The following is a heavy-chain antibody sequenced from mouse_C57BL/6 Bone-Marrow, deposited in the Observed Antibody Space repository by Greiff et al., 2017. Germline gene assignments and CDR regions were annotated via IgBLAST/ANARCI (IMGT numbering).Heavy chain of an antibody. J-gene: IGHJ4*01. V-gene: IGHV5-4*03. CDR1: GFTFSSYA. CDR3: ARARRAMDY. CDR2: ISDGGSYT. Sequence: EVKVVESGGGLVKPGGSLKLSCAASGFTFSSYAMSWVRQTPEKRLEWVATISDGGSYTYYPDNVKGRFTISRDNAKNNLYLQMSHLKSEDTAMYYCARARRAMDYWGQGTSVTVSS.